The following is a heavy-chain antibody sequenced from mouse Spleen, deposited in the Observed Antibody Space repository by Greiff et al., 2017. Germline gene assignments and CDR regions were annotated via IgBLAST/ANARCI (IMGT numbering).Heavy chain of an antibody. J-gene: IGHJ2*01. V-gene: IGHV14-1*02. CDR3: ARSLYGHYFDY. D-gene: IGHD1-1*02. CDR2: IDPENGNT. Sequence: VQLKESGAELVRPGALVKLSCKASGFNIKDYYMHWVKQRPEQGLEWIGWIDPENGNTIYDPKFQGKASITADTSSNTAYLQLSSLTSEDTAVYYCARSLYGHYFDYWGQGTTLTVSS. CDR1: GFNIKDYY.